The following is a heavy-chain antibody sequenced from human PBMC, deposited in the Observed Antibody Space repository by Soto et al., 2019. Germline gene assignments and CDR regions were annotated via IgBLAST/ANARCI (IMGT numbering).Heavy chain of an antibody. V-gene: IGHV4-4*02. Sequence: QVQLQESGPGLVKPSGTLSLTCAVSAVSISTSNWWSWARQSPGKGLEWIGEIYHSGSTNYNPSLQSRVTISVDKSTNHFSLHLASVNAADTVVYFCAKGGRVYFGSGSYFDSWGQGILVTVSS. CDR2: IYHSGST. CDR1: AVSISTSNW. J-gene: IGHJ4*02. CDR3: AKGGRVYFGSGSYFDS. D-gene: IGHD3-10*01.